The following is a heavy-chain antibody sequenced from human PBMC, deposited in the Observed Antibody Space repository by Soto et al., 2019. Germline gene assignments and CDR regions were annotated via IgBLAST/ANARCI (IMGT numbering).Heavy chain of an antibody. CDR2: IWNDGTKE. D-gene: IGHD6-13*01. V-gene: IGHV3-33*01. Sequence: VQLVESGGGVVQPGRSLRLSCAASGFVYSTYAMHWVRLSPGKGLEWVALIWNDGTKEYYVDSVKGRFTISRDNSQNTLNLQMDSLRAEETAVYFCVRGIPSQYSSNWLYWYFDLWGRGTQVTVSS. CDR3: VRGIPSQYSSNWLYWYFDL. CDR1: GFVYSTYA. J-gene: IGHJ2*01.